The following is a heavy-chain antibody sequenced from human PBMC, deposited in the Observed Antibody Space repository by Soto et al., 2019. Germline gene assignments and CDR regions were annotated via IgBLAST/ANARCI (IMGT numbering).Heavy chain of an antibody. CDR2: ISYDGSYK. CDR1: GFTFNSHT. D-gene: IGHD3-16*01. Sequence: QVQLVESGGGVVQWGGSVRLSCTASGFTFNSHTMHWVRQAPGEGLEWVAVISYDGSYKFYADSVKGRFTISRGNSKSTLYLQMNRLTAADTAIYYCAREGLTAFRMIPPWDVDVWGQGTTVTVSS. J-gene: IGHJ6*02. V-gene: IGHV3-30-3*01. CDR3: AREGLTAFRMIPPWDVDV.